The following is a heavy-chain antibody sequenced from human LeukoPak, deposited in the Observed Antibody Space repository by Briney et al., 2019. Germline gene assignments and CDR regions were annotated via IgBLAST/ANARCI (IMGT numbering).Heavy chain of an antibody. CDR3: ARGSGSYYYDSGGYLNWFDP. V-gene: IGHV4-31*03. CDR1: GGSISSGGYY. J-gene: IGHJ5*02. CDR2: IYYSGST. Sequence: SQTLSLTCTVSGGSISSGGYYWSWIRQHPGKGLEWIGYIYYSGSTYYNPSLKSRVTISEDTSRNQFSLKLNSVTAADTAVYYCARGSGSYYYDSGGYLNWFDPWGQGILVTVSS. D-gene: IGHD3-22*01.